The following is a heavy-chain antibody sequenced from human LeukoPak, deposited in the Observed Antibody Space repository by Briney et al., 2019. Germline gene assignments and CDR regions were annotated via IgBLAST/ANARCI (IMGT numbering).Heavy chain of an antibody. CDR2: ISGSGGST. Sequence: SGGSLRLSCAASGFTFSSYAMSWVRQAPGKGLEWVSAISGSGGSTYYADSVKGRFTISRDNSKNTLYLQMNSLRAEDTAVYYCANRLGRQPGGYWGQGTLVTVSS. V-gene: IGHV3-23*01. CDR1: GFTFSSYA. D-gene: IGHD5-18*01. CDR3: ANRLGRQPGGY. J-gene: IGHJ4*02.